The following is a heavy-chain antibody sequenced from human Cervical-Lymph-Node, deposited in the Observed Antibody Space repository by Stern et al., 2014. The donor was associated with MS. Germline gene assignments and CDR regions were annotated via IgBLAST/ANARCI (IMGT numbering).Heavy chain of an antibody. J-gene: IGHJ4*02. CDR2: VSNSGNAI. V-gene: IGHV3-48*02. D-gene: IGHD5-24*01. Sequence: EVQLEESGGNLVQPGGSLRLSCAASGGNLREYSMSWVRQAPGKGLEWISFVSNSGNAIYYADSVKGSFTISSDITSEPSYCQMNSLRDEDTAVYYCVRTWQENTFDSWGQGILVTVSS. CDR3: VRTWQENTFDS. CDR1: GGNLREYS.